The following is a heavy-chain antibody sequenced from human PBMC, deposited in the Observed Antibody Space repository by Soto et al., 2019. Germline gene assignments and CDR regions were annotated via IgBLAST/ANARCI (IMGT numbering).Heavy chain of an antibody. CDR2: IYWDDDK. Sequence: QITLKESGPTLVKPTQTLTLTCTFSGFSLSTNAVGVGWIRQPPGKALEWLALIYWDDDKRYSPSLKSRLTITKDTSKKQVVLTMNNMDPLDTATYCCAHGYSYAHYFVSWGQGTLVTVSS. V-gene: IGHV2-5*02. J-gene: IGHJ4*02. D-gene: IGHD5-18*01. CDR3: AHGYSYAHYFVS. CDR1: GFSLSTNAVG.